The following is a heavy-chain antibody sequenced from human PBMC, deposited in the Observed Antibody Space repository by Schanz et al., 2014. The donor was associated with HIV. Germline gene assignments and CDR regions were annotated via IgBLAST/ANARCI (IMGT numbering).Heavy chain of an antibody. CDR3: ASGRFDTVIWWGDAFLI. V-gene: IGHV1-46*01. CDR1: GYSFTSYY. CDR2: INPSGGST. J-gene: IGHJ6*02. Sequence: QVQLVQSGAEVQKPGASVKVSCKASGYSFTSYYMHWVRQAPGQGLEWMGIINPSGGSTTYAQKFQGRVTVTRDAPTSTVYMELSSLRSEDTAVYYCASGRFDTVIWWGDAFLIWGQGTTVTVSS. D-gene: IGHD5-18*01.